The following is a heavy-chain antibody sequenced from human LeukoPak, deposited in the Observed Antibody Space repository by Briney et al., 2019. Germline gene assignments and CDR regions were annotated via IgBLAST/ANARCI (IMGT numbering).Heavy chain of an antibody. CDR3: ARVRSGPYMDV. V-gene: IGHV3-48*01. CDR2: ISSSSSTI. J-gene: IGHJ6*03. Sequence: GGSLRLSCAASGCIFSNYNMNWVRLAPGKGLEGVSYISSSSSTIYYADYVKGRFTISRDNAKNSLYLQMNSLRAEDTDVYHCARVRSGPYMDVWGKGTTVTVSS. D-gene: IGHD2-15*01. CDR1: GCIFSNYN.